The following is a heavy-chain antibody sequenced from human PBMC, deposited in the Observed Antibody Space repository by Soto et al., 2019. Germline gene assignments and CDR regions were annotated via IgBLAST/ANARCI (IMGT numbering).Heavy chain of an antibody. CDR3: TRVAQYSSSSYYYYGMDV. V-gene: IGHV4-30-4*01. Sequence: SSTLSLTCTVSGGSISSGDYYWSWIRQPQGKGLELIGYIYYSGSTYYNPSLKSRVTISVDTSKNQFSLKLSSVTAADTAVYYCTRVAQYSSSSYYYYGMDVWAQGTTVTVSS. D-gene: IGHD6-6*01. CDR2: IYYSGST. CDR1: GGSISSGDYY. J-gene: IGHJ6*02.